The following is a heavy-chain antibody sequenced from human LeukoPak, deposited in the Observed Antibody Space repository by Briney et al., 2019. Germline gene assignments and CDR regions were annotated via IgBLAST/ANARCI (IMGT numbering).Heavy chain of an antibody. CDR3: ARESTIWDAFDI. V-gene: IGHV4-59*12. D-gene: IGHD5/OR15-5a*01. CDR2: IYYTGST. Sequence: PSETLSLTCSVSGGSISSLYWSWIRQPPGKGLEWIGYIYYTGSTNYNPSLRGRVTMFVDMSKNQFSLRLSSVTAADTAVYYCARESTIWDAFDIWGQGTMVTVSS. J-gene: IGHJ3*02. CDR1: GGSISSLY.